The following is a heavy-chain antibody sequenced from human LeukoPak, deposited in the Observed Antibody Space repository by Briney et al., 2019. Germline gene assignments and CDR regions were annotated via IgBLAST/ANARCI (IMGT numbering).Heavy chain of an antibody. CDR2: IYSGGST. Sequence: GGSLRLSCAASGFTVSSNYMSWVRQAPGKGLEWVSVIYSGGSTYYADSAKGRFTISRDNSKNTLYLQMNSLRAEDTAVYYCARDGTGYSSGWYLYMDVWGKGTTVTVSS. CDR1: GFTVSSNY. CDR3: ARDGTGYSSGWYLYMDV. D-gene: IGHD6-19*01. V-gene: IGHV3-53*01. J-gene: IGHJ6*03.